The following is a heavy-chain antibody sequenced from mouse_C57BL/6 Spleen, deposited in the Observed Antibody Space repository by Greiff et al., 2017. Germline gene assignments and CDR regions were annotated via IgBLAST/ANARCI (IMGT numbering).Heavy chain of an antibody. V-gene: IGHV1-50*01. J-gene: IGHJ3*01. CDR3: ARNYGSSQAWFAY. D-gene: IGHD1-1*01. CDR1: GYTFTSYW. Sequence: QVQLQPGAELVKPGASVKLSCKASGYTFTSYWMQWVKQRPGQGLEWIGEIDPSDSYTNYNQKFKGKATLTVDTSSSTAYMQLSSLTSEDSAVYYCARNYGSSQAWFAYWGQGTLVTVSA. CDR2: IDPSDSYT.